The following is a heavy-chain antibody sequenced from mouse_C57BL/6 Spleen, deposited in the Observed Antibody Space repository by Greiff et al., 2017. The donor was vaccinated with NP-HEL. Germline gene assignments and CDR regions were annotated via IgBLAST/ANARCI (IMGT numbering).Heavy chain of an antibody. CDR2: ISYDGSN. J-gene: IGHJ4*01. CDR1: GYSITSGYY. CDR3: AIGDAMDY. Sequence: ESGPGLVKPSQSLSLTCSVTGYSITSGYYWNWIRQFPGNKLEWMGYISYDGSNNYNPPLKNRISITRDTSKNQFFLKLNSVTTEDTATYYCAIGDAMDYWGQGTSVTVSS. V-gene: IGHV3-6*01.